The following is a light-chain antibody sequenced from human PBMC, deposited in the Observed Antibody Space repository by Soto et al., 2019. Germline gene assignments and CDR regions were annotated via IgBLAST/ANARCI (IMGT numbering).Light chain of an antibody. CDR1: SSDIGHYDY. V-gene: IGLV2-14*03. CDR2: HVT. J-gene: IGLJ1*01. CDR3: CSLTTSHTYV. Sequence: QSVLAQPASVSGSPGQSMTISCTGTSSDIGHYDYVSWYQQHPGKAPKLMIYHVTYRPSGVSNRYSGSKSGNSASLTISGLQADDEADYYCCSLTTSHTYVFGSGTKVTVL.